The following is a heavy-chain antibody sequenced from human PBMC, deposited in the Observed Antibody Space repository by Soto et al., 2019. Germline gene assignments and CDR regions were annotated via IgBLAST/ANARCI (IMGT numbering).Heavy chain of an antibody. Sequence: LRLSCAASGFTFSTYGMHWVRQAPGKGLEWVAAISYDGRNKYYADSVKGPFTISRDNSKNTLYLQMNGLRAEDTAVYYCAKDSYCSSNSCNGVDVWGQGTTVTVSS. J-gene: IGHJ6*02. V-gene: IGHV3-30*18. D-gene: IGHD2-2*01. CDR2: ISYDGRNK. CDR3: AKDSYCSSNSCNGVDV. CDR1: GFTFSTYG.